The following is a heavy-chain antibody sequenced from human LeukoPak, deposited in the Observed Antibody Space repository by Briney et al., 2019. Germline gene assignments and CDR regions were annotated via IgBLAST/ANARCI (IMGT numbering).Heavy chain of an antibody. D-gene: IGHD3-16*02. J-gene: IGHJ4*02. Sequence: PGRSLRLSCAASGFTFSSYSMHWVRQAPGKGLEWVAVIWYDGSNKYYADSVKGRFTISRDNSKNTLYLQMNSLRAEDTAVYYCARDNDSVWGSYRYYYFDFWGQGTLVTVSS. V-gene: IGHV3-33*01. CDR2: IWYDGSNK. CDR1: GFTFSSYS. CDR3: ARDNDSVWGSYRYYYFDF.